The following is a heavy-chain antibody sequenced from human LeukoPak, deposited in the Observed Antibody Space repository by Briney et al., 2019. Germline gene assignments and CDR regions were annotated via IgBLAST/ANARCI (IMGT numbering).Heavy chain of an antibody. D-gene: IGHD2-15*01. V-gene: IGHV1-69*13. Sequence: SVKVSCKASGGTFSSYAISWVRQAPGQGLEWMGGIIPIFGTANYAHKFQGRVTITADESTSTAYMELSSLTSEDTAVYYCASATELGYCSGGSCYVSRPIYQFDPWGQGTLVTVSS. CDR3: ASATELGYCSGGSCYVSRPIYQFDP. CDR2: IIPIFGTA. J-gene: IGHJ5*02. CDR1: GGTFSSYA.